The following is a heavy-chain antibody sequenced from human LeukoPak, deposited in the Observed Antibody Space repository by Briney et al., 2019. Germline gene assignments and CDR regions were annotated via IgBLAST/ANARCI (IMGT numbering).Heavy chain of an antibody. D-gene: IGHD2-21*02. CDR3: AKGEHIVVVTATFDY. CDR1: GFTFSSYA. V-gene: IGHV3-23*01. CDR2: ISGSGGST. J-gene: IGHJ4*02. Sequence: PGGSLRLSCAASGFTFSSYAMSWVRQAPGKGLEWVSAISGSGGSTYYADSVKGRFTISRDNSKNTLYLQMNSLRAEDTAVYYCAKGEHIVVVTATFDYWGQGTLVTVSS.